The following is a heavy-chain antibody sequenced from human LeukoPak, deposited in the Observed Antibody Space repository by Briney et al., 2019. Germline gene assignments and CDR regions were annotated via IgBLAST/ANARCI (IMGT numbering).Heavy chain of an antibody. CDR2: ISAYNGNT. J-gene: IGHJ6*03. D-gene: IGHD2-2*02. CDR1: GGTFSSYA. CDR3: ARVAAEVVGVPGAIGFGWLRRDYYYMDV. V-gene: IGHV1-18*01. Sequence: ASVKVSCKASGGTFSSYAISWVRQAPGQGLEWMGWISAYNGNTSYAQKFQGRVTMTRDMSTSTVYMELSSLRSEDTAVYYCARVAAEVVGVPGAIGFGWLRRDYYYMDVWGKGTTVTVSS.